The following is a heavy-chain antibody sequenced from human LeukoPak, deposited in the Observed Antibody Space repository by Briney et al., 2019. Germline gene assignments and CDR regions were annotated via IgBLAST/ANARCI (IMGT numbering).Heavy chain of an antibody. CDR1: GLTFSSYW. CDR3: AXDIEAAGLFLDY. D-gene: IGHD6-13*01. V-gene: IGHV3-7*04. J-gene: IGHJ4*02. CDR2: MKYDGSEK. Sequence: QAGGSLRLSCAASGLTFSSYWMSWVRQAPGTGLEWVANMKYDGSEKYYVDSVKGRFTISRDNAKNSLYLQMNSLRAEDTAVYYXAXDIEAAGLFLDYWGQGTLVXVS.